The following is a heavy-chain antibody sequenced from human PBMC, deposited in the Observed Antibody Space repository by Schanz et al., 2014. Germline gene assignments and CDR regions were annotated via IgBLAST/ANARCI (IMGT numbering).Heavy chain of an antibody. CDR3: ARPSDSSWYMDV. J-gene: IGHJ6*03. CDR2: ISYDGSNK. V-gene: IGHV3-30-3*01. Sequence: QVQLVESGGGLVKPGGSLRLSCAASGFTFSNYAMHWVRQAPGKGLEWVAFISYDGSNKYYADSVKGRFTISRDNSKNTLYLQMNNLRAEDTAVYYCARPSDSSWYMDVWGKGTTVTVSS. D-gene: IGHD2-21*02. CDR1: GFTFSNYA.